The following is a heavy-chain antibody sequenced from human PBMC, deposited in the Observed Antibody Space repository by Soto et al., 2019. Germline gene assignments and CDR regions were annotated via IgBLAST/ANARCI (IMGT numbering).Heavy chain of an antibody. J-gene: IGHJ5*02. V-gene: IGHV3-33*01. CDR2: IWYDGSNK. D-gene: IGHD3-3*01. CDR3: ARGRLRFLEWLAFRQFDP. Sequence: GGSLRLSCAASGFTFSSYGMHWVRQAPGKGLEWVAVIWYDGSNKYYADSVKGRFTISRDNSKNTLYLQMNSLRAEDTAVYYCARGRLRFLEWLAFRQFDPWGQGTLVTVSS. CDR1: GFTFSSYG.